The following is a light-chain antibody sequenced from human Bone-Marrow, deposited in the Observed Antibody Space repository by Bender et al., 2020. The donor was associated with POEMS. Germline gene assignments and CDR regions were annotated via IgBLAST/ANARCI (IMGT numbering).Light chain of an antibody. Sequence: QSALTQPASVSGSPGQSITISCTGTSSDIGSYNLVSWYQQHPGKAPKLMIYEVTNRPSGVSNRFSGSKSGNTASLTISGLQAEDEADYYCSSYTSSHTYVFGSGPTVTVL. J-gene: IGLJ1*01. CDR1: SSDIGSYNL. CDR3: SSYTSSHTYV. CDR2: EVT. V-gene: IGLV2-14*02.